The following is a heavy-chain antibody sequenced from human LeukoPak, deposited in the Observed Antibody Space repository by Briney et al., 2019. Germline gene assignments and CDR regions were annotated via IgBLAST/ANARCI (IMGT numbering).Heavy chain of an antibody. CDR2: IYYSGST. CDR1: GGSISSYY. Sequence: SETLSLTCTVSGGSISSYYWSWIRQPPGKGLEWIGYIYYSGSTNYNPSLKSRVTISVDTSKNQFSLKLNSVTAADTAVYYCARDPAEVRGRGYFDYWGQGTLVTVSS. V-gene: IGHV4-59*01. J-gene: IGHJ4*02. CDR3: ARDPAEVRGRGYFDY. D-gene: IGHD3-10*01.